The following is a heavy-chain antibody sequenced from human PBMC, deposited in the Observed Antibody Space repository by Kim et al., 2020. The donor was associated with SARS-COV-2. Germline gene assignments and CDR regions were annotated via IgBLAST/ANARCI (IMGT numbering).Heavy chain of an antibody. D-gene: IGHD3-16*02. CDR1: GYTFTTYD. J-gene: IGHJ4*02. CDR2: MNPNSGNT. V-gene: IGHV1-8*01. CDR3: ARAVREVHLGELSRYYFDY. Sequence: ASVKVSCKASGYTFTTYDISWVRQATGQGLEWMGWMNPNSGNTGYAQKFQGRVTMTSNTSISTAYMELSSLRSEDTAVYYCARAVREVHLGELSRYYFDYWGQGTLVTVSS.